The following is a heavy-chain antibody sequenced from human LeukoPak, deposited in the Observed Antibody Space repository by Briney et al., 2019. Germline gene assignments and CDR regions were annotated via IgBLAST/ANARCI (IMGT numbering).Heavy chain of an antibody. CDR3: ARGFYATYYFDY. D-gene: IGHD2/OR15-2a*01. Sequence: SETLSLTCAVYGGSFSGYYWSWIRQSPGKGLEWIGSIYYSGSTYYNPSLKSRVTISVDTSKNQFSLKLSSVTAADTAVYYCARGFYATYYFDYWGQGTLVTVSS. CDR1: GGSFSGYY. V-gene: IGHV4-34*01. J-gene: IGHJ4*02. CDR2: IYYSGST.